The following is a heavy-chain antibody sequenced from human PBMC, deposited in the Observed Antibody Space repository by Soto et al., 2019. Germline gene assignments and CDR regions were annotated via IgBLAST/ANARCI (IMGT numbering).Heavy chain of an antibody. CDR3: ARDGRWLRSRSQCFDY. D-gene: IGHD5-12*01. J-gene: IGHJ4*02. V-gene: IGHV3-48*02. Sequence: GGSLRLSCAASGFTFSSYSMNWVRQAPGKGLEWVSYISSSSSTIYYADSVKGRFTISRDNAKNSLYLQMNSLRDEDTAVYYCARDGRWLRSRSQCFDYWGQGTLVTVSS. CDR1: GFTFSSYS. CDR2: ISSSSSTI.